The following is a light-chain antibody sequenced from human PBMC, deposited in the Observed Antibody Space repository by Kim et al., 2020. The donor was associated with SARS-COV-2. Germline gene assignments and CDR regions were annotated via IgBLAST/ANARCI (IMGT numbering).Light chain of an antibody. CDR2: DVS. J-gene: IGLJ1*01. V-gene: IGLV2-14*03. CDR3: SSYTSSSTYV. Sequence: GTSFTIAGSGTRSDVGGYNYVSWYQQHPGKAPKLMIYDVSNRPSGVSNRFSGSKSGNTASLTISGLQAEDEADYYCSSYTSSSTYVFGTGTKVTVL. CDR1: RSDVGGYNY.